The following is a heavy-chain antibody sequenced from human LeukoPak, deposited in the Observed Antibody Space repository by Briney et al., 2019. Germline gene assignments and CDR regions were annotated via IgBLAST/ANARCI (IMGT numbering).Heavy chain of an antibody. J-gene: IGHJ4*02. CDR3: ARLLWFGKCYFDY. Sequence: PSETLSLTCTVSGYSISSGFYWGWLPQPPGKGLEWIWTIYHSGNTYYNPSLKSQVTISVDTSKNQCSLNLSSVAAADTAVYYCARLLWFGKCYFDYWGQGTLVTVSS. D-gene: IGHD3-10*01. CDR1: GYSISSGFY. V-gene: IGHV4-38-2*02. CDR2: IYHSGNT.